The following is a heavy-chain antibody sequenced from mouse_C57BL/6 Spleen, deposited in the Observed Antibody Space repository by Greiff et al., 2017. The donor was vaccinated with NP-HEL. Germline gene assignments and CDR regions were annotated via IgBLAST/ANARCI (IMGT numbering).Heavy chain of an antibody. CDR1: GFTFSSYG. CDR2: ISSGGSYT. J-gene: IGHJ2*01. Sequence: EVQGVESGGDLVKPGGSLKLSCAASGFTFSSYGMSWVRQTPDKRLEWVATISSGGSYTYYPDSVKGRFTISRDNAKNTLYLQLSSLKSEDTAMYYCATLEDYWGQGTTLTVSS. CDR3: ATLEDY. V-gene: IGHV5-6*01.